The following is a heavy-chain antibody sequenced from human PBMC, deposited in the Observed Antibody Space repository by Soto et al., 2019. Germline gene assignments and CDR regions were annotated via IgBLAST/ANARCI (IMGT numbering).Heavy chain of an antibody. CDR2: INPSGGST. J-gene: IGHJ4*02. V-gene: IGHV1-46*01. CDR3: ARSITTAGHFDY. D-gene: IGHD6-13*01. Sequence: ASVEVSCRGSGYTFTNCYIHWVRQAPGQGLEWMGIINPSGGSTNYAQKFQGRVTMTSDTSTSTVNMELSSLTSEDTAVYYCARSITTAGHFDYWGQGTRVTVSP. CDR1: GYTFTNCY.